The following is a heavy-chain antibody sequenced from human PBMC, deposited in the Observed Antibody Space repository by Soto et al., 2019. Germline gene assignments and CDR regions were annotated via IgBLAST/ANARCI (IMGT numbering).Heavy chain of an antibody. CDR3: ARRVGPYYYGSGSYYDY. J-gene: IGHJ4*02. CDR1: GGSISSSSYY. V-gene: IGHV4-39*01. CDR2: IYYSGST. Sequence: SETLSLTCTVSGGSISSSSYYWGWIRQPPGKGLEWIGSIYYSGSTYYNPSLKSRVTISVDTSKNQFSLKLSSVTAADTAVYFCARRVGPYYYGSGSYYDYWGQGTLVTVSS. D-gene: IGHD3-10*01.